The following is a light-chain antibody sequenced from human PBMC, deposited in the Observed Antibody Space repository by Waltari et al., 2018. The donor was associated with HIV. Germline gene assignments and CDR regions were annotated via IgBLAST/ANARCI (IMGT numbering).Light chain of an antibody. CDR1: NIAATKS. CDR3: QVWDGRGDPLV. CDR2: DEC. V-gene: IGLV3-21*02. Sequence: SYVLTQPPSVSVAPGQTARITCGGNNIAATKSVHWYRLNPGQAPVVVIDDECARPSGLPGRCSVSWPGDTAHLTLSRAGAGDWADYYCQVWDGRGDPLVFGGGTKLAVV. J-gene: IGLJ2*01.